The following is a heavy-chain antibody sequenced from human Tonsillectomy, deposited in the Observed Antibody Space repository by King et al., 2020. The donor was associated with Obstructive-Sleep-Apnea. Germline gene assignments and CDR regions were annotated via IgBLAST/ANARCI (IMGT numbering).Heavy chain of an antibody. CDR3: ARDLNDYGDPYYYYGMDV. CDR2: ISSSSSYI. Sequence: VQLVESGGGLVKPGGSLRLSCAASGFTFSSYSMNWVRQAPGKGLAWVSSISSSSSYIYYADSVKGRFTISRDNSKNSLYLQMNSRRAEDTAVYYCARDLNDYGDPYYYYGMDVWGQGTTVTVSS. CDR1: GFTFSSYS. V-gene: IGHV3-21*01. J-gene: IGHJ6*02. D-gene: IGHD4-17*01.